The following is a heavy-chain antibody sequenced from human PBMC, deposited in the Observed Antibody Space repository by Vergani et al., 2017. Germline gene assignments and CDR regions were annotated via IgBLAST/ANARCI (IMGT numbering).Heavy chain of an antibody. V-gene: IGHV1-46*03. CDR3: ARGDYGSLTGYRY. D-gene: IGHD3-9*01. Sequence: QVQVVQSGAEVKKSGASVKVSCKTSGYTFSNHYMHWVRQAPGQELEWMGIINPSGGHTNYAQKFQGRVTMTRDTSTSTVYMELSSLRSEDTAIYYCARGDYGSLTGYRYWGQGTLVTVSA. CDR1: GYTFSNHY. CDR2: INPSGGHT. J-gene: IGHJ4*02.